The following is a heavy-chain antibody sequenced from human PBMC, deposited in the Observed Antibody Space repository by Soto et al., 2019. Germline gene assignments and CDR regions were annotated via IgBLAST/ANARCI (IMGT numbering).Heavy chain of an antibody. J-gene: IGHJ5*02. CDR2: ISSSSSYI. Sequence: GGSLRLSCAASGFTFSSYSMNWVRQAPGKGLEWVSSISSSSSYIYYADSVKGRFTISRDNAKNSLYLQMNSLRAEDTAVYYCARDLNSYYDFWSGYRWFDPWGQGTLVTVSS. V-gene: IGHV3-21*01. D-gene: IGHD3-3*01. CDR3: ARDLNSYYDFWSGYRWFDP. CDR1: GFTFSSYS.